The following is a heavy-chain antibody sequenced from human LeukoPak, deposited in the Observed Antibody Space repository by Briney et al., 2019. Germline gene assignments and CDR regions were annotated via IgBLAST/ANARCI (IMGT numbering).Heavy chain of an antibody. CDR1: GFTFGDYA. CDR2: IRSKTYGRTT. CDR3: TSEAQYYYDRSGYSSSDY. Sequence: PGGSLRLSCTASGFTFGDYAMSWVRQAPGKGLEWVAFIRSKTYGRTTEYAASVKGRFTISRDDSKSIAYLQMNSLKAEDTAVYYCTSEAQYYYDRSGYSSSDYWGQGALVTVSS. J-gene: IGHJ4*02. V-gene: IGHV3-49*04. D-gene: IGHD3-22*01.